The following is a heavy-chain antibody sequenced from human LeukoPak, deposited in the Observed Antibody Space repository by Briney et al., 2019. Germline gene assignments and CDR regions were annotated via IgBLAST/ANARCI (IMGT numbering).Heavy chain of an antibody. CDR1: GGSFSGYY. D-gene: IGHD6-19*01. CDR2: IKQDGSEK. CDR3: VRDNSGWYRPALGRETAYYYYYYMDV. Sequence: ETLSLTCAVYGGSFSGYYWSWIRQPPGKRLEWVANIKQDGSEKYYVDSVKGRFTISRDNAKNSLYLQMNSLRTEDTAVYYCVRDNSGWYRPALGRETAYYYYYYMDVWGKGTTVTVSS. V-gene: IGHV3-7*01. J-gene: IGHJ6*03.